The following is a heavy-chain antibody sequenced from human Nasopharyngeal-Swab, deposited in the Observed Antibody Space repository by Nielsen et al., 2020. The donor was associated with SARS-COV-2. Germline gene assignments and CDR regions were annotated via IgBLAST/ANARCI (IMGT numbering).Heavy chain of an antibody. J-gene: IGHJ4*02. CDR1: GYTFTSYG. Sequence: ASVKVSCKASGYTFTSYGISWVRQAPGQGLEWMGWISAYNGNTNYAQKLQGRVTMTTDTSTSTAYMELRSLRSDATAVYYCARDIGHYYDSSGYLGYWGQGTLVTVSS. D-gene: IGHD3-22*01. CDR3: ARDIGHYYDSSGYLGY. V-gene: IGHV1-18*01. CDR2: ISAYNGNT.